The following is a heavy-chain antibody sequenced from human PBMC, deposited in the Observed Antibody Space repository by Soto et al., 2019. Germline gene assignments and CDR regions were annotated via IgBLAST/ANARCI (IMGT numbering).Heavy chain of an antibody. V-gene: IGHV4-4*07. Sequence: SETLSLTCTVSGGSISSYYWSWIRQPAGKGLEWIVRIYTIASTNYNPSLKSRVTMSVDTSKNQFSLKLSSVTAADTAVYYCARELLRDRSSWYEYSYSGMDVLPQGTTVT. J-gene: IGHJ6*02. CDR2: IYTIAST. CDR3: ARELLRDRSSWYEYSYSGMDV. CDR1: GGSISSYY. D-gene: IGHD6-13*01.